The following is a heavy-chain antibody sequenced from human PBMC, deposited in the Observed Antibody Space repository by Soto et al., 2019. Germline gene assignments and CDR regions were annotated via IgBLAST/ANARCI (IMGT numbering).Heavy chain of an antibody. Sequence: QLQLQESGPGLVKPSETLSLTCTVSGGSISSSSYYWGWIRQPPGKGLEWIGSIYYSGSTYYNPSLKSRVTISVDTSKNQFSLKLSSVTAADTAVYYCARRQKYYDILTGSLHWFDPWGQGTLVTVSS. CDR1: GGSISSSSYY. V-gene: IGHV4-39*01. D-gene: IGHD3-9*01. CDR3: ARRQKYYDILTGSLHWFDP. J-gene: IGHJ5*02. CDR2: IYYSGST.